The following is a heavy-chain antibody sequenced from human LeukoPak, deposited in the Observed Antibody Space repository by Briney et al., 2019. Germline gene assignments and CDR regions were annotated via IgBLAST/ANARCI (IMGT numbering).Heavy chain of an antibody. CDR2: IWYDGSNK. CDR1: GFTFSSYG. J-gene: IGHJ5*02. CDR3: ARDRDCSGGSCYIKFDP. Sequence: GRSLRLSCVASGFTFSSYGMHWVRQAPGKGLEWVAVIWYDGSNKYYADSVKGRFTISRDNSKNTLYLQMNSLRAEDTAVYYCARDRDCSGGSCYIKFDPWGQGTLVTVSS. V-gene: IGHV3-33*01. D-gene: IGHD2-15*01.